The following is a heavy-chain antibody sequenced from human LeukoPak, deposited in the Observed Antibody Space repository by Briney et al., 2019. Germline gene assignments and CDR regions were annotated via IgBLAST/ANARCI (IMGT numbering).Heavy chain of an antibody. Sequence: PSETLSLTCAVSGGSISSGGYSWSWIRQPPGKGLEWIGYIYHSGSTYYNPSLKSRVTISVDRSKNQFSLKLSSVTAADTAVYYCARVFYGSGSTHYYYYYGMDVWGQGTTVTVSS. V-gene: IGHV4-30-2*01. D-gene: IGHD3-10*01. J-gene: IGHJ6*02. CDR1: GGSISSGGYS. CDR3: ARVFYGSGSTHYYYYYGMDV. CDR2: IYHSGST.